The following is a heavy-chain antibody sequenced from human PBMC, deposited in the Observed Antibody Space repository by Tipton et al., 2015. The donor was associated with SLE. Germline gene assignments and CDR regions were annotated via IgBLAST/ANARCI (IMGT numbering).Heavy chain of an antibody. V-gene: IGHV3-23*03. J-gene: IGHJ6*02. D-gene: IGHD2-21*01. CDR3: AKSPDAIPSDNYYYGMDV. Sequence: SLRLSCVASGFTFSNYAMTWVRQAPGKGLEWVSVTYAGTDDGNTHYAQSVEGRFTSSRDISKNTLYLQMNSLRAEDTAVYYCAKSPDAIPSDNYYYGMDVWGHGTTVTVSS. CDR1: GFTFSNYA. CDR2: TYAGTDDGNT.